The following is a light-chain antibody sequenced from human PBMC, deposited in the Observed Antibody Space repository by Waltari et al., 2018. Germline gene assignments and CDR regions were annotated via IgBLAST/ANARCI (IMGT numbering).Light chain of an antibody. J-gene: IGKJ4*01. V-gene: IGKV1-39*01. CDR1: QSISSY. CDR2: AAS. CDR3: QQSYSTPGFT. Sequence: DIQMTQSPSSLSASVGDRVTITCRASQSISSYLNWYQQKPGKAPKLLIYAASSLQSGVPSRFSGSGSWTDFTLTISSLQPEDFATYYCQQSYSTPGFTFGGGTKVEIK.